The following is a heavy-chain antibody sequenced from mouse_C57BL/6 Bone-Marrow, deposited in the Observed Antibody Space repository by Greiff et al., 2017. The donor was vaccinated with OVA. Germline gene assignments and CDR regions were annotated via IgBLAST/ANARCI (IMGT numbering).Heavy chain of an antibody. Sequence: EVQLQQSGPELVKPGASVKISCKASGYTFTDYYMNWVKQSHGKSLEWIGDINPNNGGTSYNQKFKGKATLTVDKSSSPAYMELRSLTSEDSAVYYCARLTTVVENFDYWGQGTTLTVSS. CDR3: ARLTTVVENFDY. CDR2: INPNNGGT. V-gene: IGHV1-26*01. J-gene: IGHJ2*01. D-gene: IGHD1-1*01. CDR1: GYTFTDYY.